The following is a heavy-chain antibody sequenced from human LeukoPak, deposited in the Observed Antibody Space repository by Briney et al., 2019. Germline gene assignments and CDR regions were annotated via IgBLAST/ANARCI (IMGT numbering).Heavy chain of an antibody. D-gene: IGHD4-17*01. CDR2: ISYDGSNK. J-gene: IGHJ4*02. V-gene: IGHV3-30*18. CDR1: GFTFSSYG. Sequence: PGRSLRLSRAASGFTFSSYGMHWVRQAPGKGLEWVAVISYDGSNKYYADSVKGRFTISRDNSKNTLYLQMNSLRAEDTAVYYCAKGPYGDYDYWGQGTLVTVSS. CDR3: AKGPYGDYDY.